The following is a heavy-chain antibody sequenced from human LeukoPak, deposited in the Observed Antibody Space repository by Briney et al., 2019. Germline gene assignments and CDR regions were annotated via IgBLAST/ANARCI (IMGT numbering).Heavy chain of an antibody. J-gene: IGHJ4*02. CDR3: ARSGYSNFDY. CDR1: GGSLSSGSDY. Sequence: SETLSLTCTVSGGSLSSGSDYWSWIRQSAGKGLEWIGRIYASGSTNYNPSLKSRVTISVDTSKNQFSLKLSSVTAADTAVYYCARSGYSNFDYWGQGTLVTASS. V-gene: IGHV4-61*02. CDR2: IYASGST. D-gene: IGHD3-3*01.